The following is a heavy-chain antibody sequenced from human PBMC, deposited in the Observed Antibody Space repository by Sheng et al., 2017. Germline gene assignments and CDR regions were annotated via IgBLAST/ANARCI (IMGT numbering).Heavy chain of an antibody. V-gene: IGHV3-23*04. Sequence: EVQLVESGGRLIQPGGSLRLSCAASGFSFKDYEMNWVRQAPGKGLEWVAAIGGMVPGTHYGASFEGRFTVSRDNSKETAYLEMDSLRADDTAIYYCAREQLQRRFGFDYWGQGTWVTVSS. CDR1: GFSFKDYE. J-gene: IGHJ4*02. CDR2: IGGMVPGT. CDR3: AREQLQRRFGFDY. D-gene: IGHD1-1*01.